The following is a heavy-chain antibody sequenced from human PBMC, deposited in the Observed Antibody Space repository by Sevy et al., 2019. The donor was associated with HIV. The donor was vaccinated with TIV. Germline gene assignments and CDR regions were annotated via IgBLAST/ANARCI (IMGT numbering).Heavy chain of an antibody. J-gene: IGHJ4*02. CDR3: AKDLRTRYSGYTWADYFDF. V-gene: IGHV3-33*06. D-gene: IGHD5-12*01. Sequence: GGSLRLSCEASGFGFSGHGMHWVRQAPGRGLEWLAVIWSDGSNKYYADSVQGRFTISRDNSKNTLYLQMNSLRVEDTAVYYCAKDLRTRYSGYTWADYFDFWGQGTLVTVSS. CDR2: IWSDGSNK. CDR1: GFGFSGHG.